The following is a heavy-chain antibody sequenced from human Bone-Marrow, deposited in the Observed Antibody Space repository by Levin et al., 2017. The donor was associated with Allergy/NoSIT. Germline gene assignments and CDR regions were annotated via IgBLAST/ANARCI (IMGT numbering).Heavy chain of an antibody. CDR3: AKGLSWDGSVTATFDS. CDR1: GFTFPSYA. CDR2: ITGSGDFT. D-gene: IGHD2-21*02. V-gene: IGHV3-23*01. J-gene: IGHJ4*02. Sequence: QSGGSLRLSCAASGFTFPSYAMNWVRQAPGKGLEWVSTITGSGDFTHYADSVKGRFIISRDNSKNTLYVQMNSLRAEDTAIYYCAKGLSWDGSVTATFDSWGQGTLITVSS.